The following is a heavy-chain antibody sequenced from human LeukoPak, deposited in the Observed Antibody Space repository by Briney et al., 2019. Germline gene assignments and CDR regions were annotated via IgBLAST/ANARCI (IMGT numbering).Heavy chain of an antibody. J-gene: IGHJ4*02. V-gene: IGHV1-18*01. CDR1: GYTFTSYG. CDR2: ISAYNGNT. CDR3: ARKGNDNWNYVADY. Sequence: GASVKVSCKASGYTFTSYGISWVRQAPGQGLEWMGWISAYNGNTNYAQKLQGRVTMTTDTSTNTAYMELRSLRSDDTAIYYCARKGNDNWNYVADYWGQGTLVTVSS. D-gene: IGHD1-7*01.